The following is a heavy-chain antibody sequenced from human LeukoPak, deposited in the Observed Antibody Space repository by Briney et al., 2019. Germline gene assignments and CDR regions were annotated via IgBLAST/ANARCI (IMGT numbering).Heavy chain of an antibody. CDR2: IIPIFGTA. J-gene: IGHJ4*02. D-gene: IGHD4-17*01. V-gene: IGHV1-69*13. CDR3: ARGPTENYFDY. CDR1: GGTFSSYA. Sequence: SVTVSCTASGGTFSSYAISWVRQAPGQGLEWMGGIIPIFGTANYAQKFQGRVTITPDESTSPAYMELSSLRAEDTAVYHCARGPTENYFDYWGQGTLVTVSS.